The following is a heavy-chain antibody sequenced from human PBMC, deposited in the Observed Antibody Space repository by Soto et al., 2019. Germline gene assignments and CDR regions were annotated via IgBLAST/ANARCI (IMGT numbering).Heavy chain of an antibody. CDR3: AKNYYDRSGGYSFDY. CDR2: INRSGST. V-gene: IGHV4-34*01. Sequence: SETLSLTCAVDGGSFSGYYWSWIRQPPGKGRGGIGEINRSGSTNYNQSIKSRVTISVDTSKNQLSMKLSSVTDADTAVYYCAKNYYDRSGGYSFDYWGPGTLVTV. J-gene: IGHJ4*02. D-gene: IGHD3-22*01. CDR1: GGSFSGYY.